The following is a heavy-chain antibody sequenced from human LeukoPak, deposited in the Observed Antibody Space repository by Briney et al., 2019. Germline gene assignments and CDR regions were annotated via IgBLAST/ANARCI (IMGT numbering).Heavy chain of an antibody. D-gene: IGHD6-6*01. CDR1: GFTFRSSW. J-gene: IGHJ4*02. Sequence: GGSLRLSCAASGFTFRSSWMHWVRQAPGKGLVWVSRTNSDGSDTRYADSVKGRFTISRDNAKHTLYLQMNSLRAEDTAVYYCARVSGIAARGDLRNDYWGQGTLVTVSS. CDR3: ARVSGIAARGDLRNDY. V-gene: IGHV3-74*01. CDR2: TNSDGSDT.